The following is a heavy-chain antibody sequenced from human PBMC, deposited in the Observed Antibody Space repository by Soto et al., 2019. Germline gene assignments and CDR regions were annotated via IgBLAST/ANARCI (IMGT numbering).Heavy chain of an antibody. CDR1: GFTFSSYA. CDR2: ISGSGGST. V-gene: IGHV3-23*01. D-gene: IGHD3-9*01. Sequence: LRLSCAASGFTFSSYAMSWVRQAPGKGLEWVPAISGSGGSTYYADSVKGRFTISRDNSKNTLYLQMNSLRAEDTAVYYCAKEALRYFDWYISPFDYWGQGTLVTVSS. J-gene: IGHJ4*02. CDR3: AKEALRYFDWYISPFDY.